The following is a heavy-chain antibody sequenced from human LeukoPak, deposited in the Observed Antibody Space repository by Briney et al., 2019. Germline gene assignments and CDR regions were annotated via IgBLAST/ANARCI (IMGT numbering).Heavy chain of an antibody. CDR2: ISSCSSYI. D-gene: IGHD3-10*01. CDR1: GFTFSNYK. CDR3: ARPGSGRQSLDY. V-gene: IGHV3-21*04. J-gene: IGHJ4*02. Sequence: PGGSLRLSCAASGFTFSNYKMNWVRQAPGKGLEWVSSISSCSSYIWYADSVKGRFTTSRDNSKNTLYLQMNSLRAEDTAIYYCARPGSGRQSLDYWGQGTLVTVSS.